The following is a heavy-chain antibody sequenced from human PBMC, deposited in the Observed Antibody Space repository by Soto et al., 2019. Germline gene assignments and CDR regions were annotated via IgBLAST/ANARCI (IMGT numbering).Heavy chain of an antibody. J-gene: IGHJ4*02. CDR3: ARVPSEEMATIRWNYFDY. CDR1: GFTFSSYS. D-gene: IGHD5-12*01. Sequence: PGGSLRLSCAASGFTFSSYSMNWVRQAPGKGLEWVTSISSSSSYIYYADSVKGRFTISRDNAKNSLYLQMNSLRAEDTAVFYCARVPSEEMATIRWNYFDYWGQGTLVTVSS. V-gene: IGHV3-21*01. CDR2: ISSSSSYI.